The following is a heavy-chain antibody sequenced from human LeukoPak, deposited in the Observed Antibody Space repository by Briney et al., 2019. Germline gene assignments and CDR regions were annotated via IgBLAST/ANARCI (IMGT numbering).Heavy chain of an antibody. CDR2: INPVGDSA. CDR3: ATGVWFGELFLDF. Sequence: ASVKVSCKASGYTFSRYYVHWVRQAPGQGLEWVGFINPVGDSAAYAQKFQGRVTLTRDTSTSTVHMELHSLTSEDTALYYCATGVWFGELFLDFWGEGTLVTVSS. D-gene: IGHD3-10*01. V-gene: IGHV1-46*01. CDR1: GYTFSRYY. J-gene: IGHJ4*02.